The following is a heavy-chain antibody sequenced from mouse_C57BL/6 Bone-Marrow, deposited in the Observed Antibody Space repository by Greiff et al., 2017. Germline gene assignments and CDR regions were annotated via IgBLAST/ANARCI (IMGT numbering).Heavy chain of an antibody. Sequence: QVQLQQPGAELVKPGASVKLSCKASGYTFTSYWMHWVKQSPGQGLEWIGLIHPNRGSTNYNEKFKSKATLTVDKSSSPAYMQLSSLTSKYSAVDYCARSLWVTTSFAYWGQGTLVTVSA. V-gene: IGHV1-64*01. J-gene: IGHJ3*01. CDR1: GYTFTSYW. CDR2: IHPNRGST. CDR3: ARSLWVTTSFAY. D-gene: IGHD2-1*01.